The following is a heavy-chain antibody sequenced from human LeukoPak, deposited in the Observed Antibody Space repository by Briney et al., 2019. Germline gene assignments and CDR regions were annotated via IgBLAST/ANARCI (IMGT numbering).Heavy chain of an antibody. D-gene: IGHD1-26*01. CDR2: ISSSSTI. CDR3: AKSVVGATARAGHFDY. V-gene: IGHV3-48*01. J-gene: IGHJ4*02. CDR1: GFTFSSYS. Sequence: GGSLRLSCAASGFTFSSYSMNWVRQAPGKGLEWVSYISSSSTIYYADSVKGRFTTSRDNAKNSLYLQMNSLRAEDTAVYYCAKSVVGATARAGHFDYWGQGTLVTVSS.